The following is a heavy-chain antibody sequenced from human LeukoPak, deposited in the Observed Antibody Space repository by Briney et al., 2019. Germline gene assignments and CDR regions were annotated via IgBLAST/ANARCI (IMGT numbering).Heavy chain of an antibody. Sequence: GRSLRLSCAASGFTFSSYTMHWVRQAPGKGLEWVAVISNAGSNKYYADSVKGRFTISRDNSRNTLYLQMNSLRAEDTAVYYCARVEYNGYDFGQPYYYAMDVWGQGTTVTVSS. CDR2: ISNAGSNK. D-gene: IGHD5-12*01. J-gene: IGHJ6*02. CDR3: ARVEYNGYDFGQPYYYAMDV. V-gene: IGHV3-30-3*01. CDR1: GFTFSSYT.